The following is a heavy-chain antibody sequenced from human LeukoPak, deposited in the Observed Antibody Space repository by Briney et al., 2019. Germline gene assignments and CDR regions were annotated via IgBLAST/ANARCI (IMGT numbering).Heavy chain of an antibody. V-gene: IGHV1-24*01. CDR2: FDPEDGET. J-gene: IGHJ4*02. CDR3: AKVYQEYYYDSSGYYSK. D-gene: IGHD3-22*01. CDR1: GYTLTELS. Sequence: GASVKVSCKVSGYTLTELSMHWVRQAPGKGLEWMGGFDPEDGETIYAQKFQGRVTMTEDTSTDTAYMELSSLRSEDTAVYYCAKVYQEYYYDSSGYYSKWGQGTLVTVSS.